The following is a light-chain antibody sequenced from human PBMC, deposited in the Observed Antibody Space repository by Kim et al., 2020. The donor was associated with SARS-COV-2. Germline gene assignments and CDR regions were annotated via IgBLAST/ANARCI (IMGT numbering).Light chain of an antibody. Sequence: ASVGDRVTITCRASQSISNYLNWYQQKPGKAPKLLIYAASSFHTGVPSRFSGSGSGTDFTLTISSLQPEDFATYYCQQSYSSPLTFGGGTKVDIK. V-gene: IGKV1-39*01. CDR1: QSISNY. CDR3: QQSYSSPLT. CDR2: AAS. J-gene: IGKJ4*01.